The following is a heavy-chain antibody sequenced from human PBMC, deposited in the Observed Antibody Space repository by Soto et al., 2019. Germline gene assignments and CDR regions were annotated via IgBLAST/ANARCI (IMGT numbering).Heavy chain of an antibody. CDR2: INSDGSST. CDR1: GFTFSSYW. J-gene: IGHJ5*02. Sequence: GGSLRLSCAASGFTFSSYWMHWVRQAPGKGLVWVSRINSDGSSTSYADSVKGRFTISRDNAKNTLYLQMNSLRAEDTAVYYCARGKGSYDFWSGYHDVDNWFDPWGQGTLVTVSS. CDR3: ARGKGSYDFWSGYHDVDNWFDP. V-gene: IGHV3-74*01. D-gene: IGHD3-3*01.